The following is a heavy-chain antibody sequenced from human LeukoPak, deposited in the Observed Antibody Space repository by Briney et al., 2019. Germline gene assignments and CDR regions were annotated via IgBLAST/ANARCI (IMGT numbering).Heavy chain of an antibody. V-gene: IGHV3-21*01. J-gene: IGHJ4*02. D-gene: IGHD6-25*01. CDR1: GFTFTSYN. Sequence: GGSLRLSCAASGFTFTSYNMDWVRQAPGKGLEWLSSISSISNYIYYAESVKGRFTISRDNAKILLYLQMDSLRAEDMAIYYCARGGLQSQRLDLLDSWGQGVLVTVSS. CDR2: ISSISNYI. CDR3: ARGGLQSQRLDLLDS.